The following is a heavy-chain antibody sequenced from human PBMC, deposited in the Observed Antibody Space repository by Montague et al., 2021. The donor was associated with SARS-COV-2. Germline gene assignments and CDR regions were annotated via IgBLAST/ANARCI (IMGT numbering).Heavy chain of an antibody. D-gene: IGHD3-9*01. CDR3: ASLRGSAEILTAFQGVSYFYGMDV. CDR2: MYYTGSX. Sequence: SETLSLTCTVSGGSVSSGSFYWSWIRQPPGKGLELIGYMYYTGSXNYNPSVESRVTISVDTSKNQFSLKLSSVTAADTAVYYCASLRGSAEILTAFQGVSYFYGMDVWGQGTTVTVSS. V-gene: IGHV4-61*01. CDR1: GGSVSSGSFY. J-gene: IGHJ6*02.